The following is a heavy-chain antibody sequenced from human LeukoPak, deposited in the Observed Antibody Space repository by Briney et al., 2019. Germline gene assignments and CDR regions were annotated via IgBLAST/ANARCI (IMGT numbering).Heavy chain of an antibody. Sequence: GRSLRLSCAASGFTLDDYAMHWVRQARGRGLEWVSGISWTSGSIGYADSVKGRFTISRDNAKNSLYLQMNSLRAEDTALYYCEKSMVRGVIITLDYWGQGTLVTVSS. D-gene: IGHD3-10*01. V-gene: IGHV3-9*01. CDR1: GFTLDDYA. CDR3: EKSMVRGVIITLDY. CDR2: ISWTSGSI. J-gene: IGHJ4*02.